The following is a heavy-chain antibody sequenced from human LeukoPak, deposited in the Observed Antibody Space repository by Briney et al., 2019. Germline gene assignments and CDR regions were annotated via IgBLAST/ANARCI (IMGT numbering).Heavy chain of an antibody. CDR1: GFTFSSYW. Sequence: PGGSLRLSCAASGFTFSSYWMSWVRQAPGKGLEWVANIKQDGSEKYYVDSVKGRFTISRDNAKNSLYLQMNSLRAEDTAVYYCARDGGDYEANWFDPWGQGALVTVSS. D-gene: IGHD4-17*01. CDR2: IKQDGSEK. V-gene: IGHV3-7*01. J-gene: IGHJ5*02. CDR3: ARDGGDYEANWFDP.